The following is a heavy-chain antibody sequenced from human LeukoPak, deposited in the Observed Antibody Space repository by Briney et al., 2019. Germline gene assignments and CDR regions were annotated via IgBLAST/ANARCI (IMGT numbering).Heavy chain of an antibody. V-gene: IGHV3-9*01. D-gene: IGHD3-10*01. CDR1: GFTFDDYA. J-gene: IGHJ4*02. Sequence: PGGSLRLSCAASGFTFDDYAMHWVRQAPGKGLEWVSGISWNSGSIGYADSVKGRFTISRDNAKNSLYLQMNSLRAEDTALYYCAKESLFYYYGSGSYLDYWGQGTLVTVSS. CDR2: ISWNSGSI. CDR3: AKESLFYYYGSGSYLDY.